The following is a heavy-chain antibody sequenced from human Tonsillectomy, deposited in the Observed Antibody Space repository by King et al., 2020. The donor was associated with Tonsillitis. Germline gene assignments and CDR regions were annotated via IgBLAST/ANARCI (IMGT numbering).Heavy chain of an antibody. V-gene: IGHV3-23*03. CDR3: AKTVGELSFNY. CDR1: GFTFSSYA. J-gene: IGHJ4*02. CDR2: IYSGGSST. Sequence: VQLVESGGGLVQPGGSLRLSCAASGFTFSSYAMSWVRQAPGKGLEWVSVIYSGGSSTYYADSVKGRFTISRDNSKNTLYLQMNSLRAEDTAIYYCAKTVGELSFNYWGQGTLVTVSS. D-gene: IGHD3-16*02.